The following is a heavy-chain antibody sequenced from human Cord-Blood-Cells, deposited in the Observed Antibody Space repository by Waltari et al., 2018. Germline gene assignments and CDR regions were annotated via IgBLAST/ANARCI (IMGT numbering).Heavy chain of an antibody. CDR3: ARDSAGYSNYGWVDY. J-gene: IGHJ4*02. D-gene: IGHD4-4*01. V-gene: IGHV3-7*01. Sequence: EVQLVESGGGLVQPGGPLRLSCSASGFTFSSYWMSWVRQAPGKGLEWVANIKQDGSEKYYVDSMKGRFTISRDNAKNSLYLQMNSLRAEDTAVYYCARDSAGYSNYGWVDYWGQGTLVTVSS. CDR1: GFTFSSYW. CDR2: IKQDGSEK.